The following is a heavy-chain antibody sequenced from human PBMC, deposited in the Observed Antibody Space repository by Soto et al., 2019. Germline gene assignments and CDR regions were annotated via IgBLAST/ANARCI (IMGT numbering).Heavy chain of an antibody. V-gene: IGHV3-23*01. CDR1: GFTFSSYA. J-gene: IGHJ4*02. CDR2: ISASGGST. CDR3: AKDVVGDYLIDY. D-gene: IGHD4-17*01. Sequence: EVQLLESGGGLVQPGGSLRLSCAASGFTFSSYAMSWVRQAPGKGLEWVSAISASGGSTYYADSVKGRFTISRDNSKNTLYLQMNSLRAEDTAVYYCAKDVVGDYLIDYWGQGTLVTVSS.